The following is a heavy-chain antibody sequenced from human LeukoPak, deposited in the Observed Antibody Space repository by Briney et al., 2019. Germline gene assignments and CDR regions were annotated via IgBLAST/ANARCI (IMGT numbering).Heavy chain of an antibody. CDR3: AKDHVYYDTSGFPF. V-gene: IGHV3-30*18. CDR1: GFSFSNYG. D-gene: IGHD3-22*01. Sequence: GGSLRLSCAASGFSFSNYGMHWVRQAPGKGLEWVAVISYDGTKKYYEDSVKGRFTISRDNSKNTLYLEMHSLRAEDTAVYYCAKDHVYYDTSGFPFWGQGTLVTVSS. J-gene: IGHJ4*02. CDR2: ISYDGTKK.